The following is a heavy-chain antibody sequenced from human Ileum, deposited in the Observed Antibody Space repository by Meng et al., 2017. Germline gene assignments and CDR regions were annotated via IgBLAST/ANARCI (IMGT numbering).Heavy chain of an antibody. CDR3: ATNKNKKIDY. Sequence: QVPLPESGPGLVELSGTLSLTCVVSGDSISSSNWWNWVRQPPGKGQEWIGEIFHTGSTNYNPSLKSRVTISADKSKNQFSLNLSSVTAADTAVYYCATNKNKKIDYWGQGTLVTVSS. CDR1: GDSISSSNW. CDR2: IFHTGST. J-gene: IGHJ4*02. V-gene: IGHV4-4*02. D-gene: IGHD2/OR15-2a*01.